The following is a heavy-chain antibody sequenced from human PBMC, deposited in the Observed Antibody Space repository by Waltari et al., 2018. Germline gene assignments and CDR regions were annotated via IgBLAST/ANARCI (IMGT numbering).Heavy chain of an antibody. CDR1: GGTFSSYT. Sequence: QVQLVQSGAEVKKPGSSVKVSCKASGGTFSSYTISWVRQAPGQGLEWMGRIIPILGIANYAQKFQGRVTITADKSTSTAYMELSSLRSEDTAVYYCARVSGYYDSSGYLDYGMDVWGQGTTVTVSS. CDR3: ARVSGYYDSSGYLDYGMDV. J-gene: IGHJ6*02. V-gene: IGHV1-69*02. CDR2: IIPILGIA. D-gene: IGHD3-22*01.